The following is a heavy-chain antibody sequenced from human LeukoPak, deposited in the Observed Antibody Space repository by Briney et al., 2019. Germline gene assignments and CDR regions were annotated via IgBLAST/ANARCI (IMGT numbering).Heavy chain of an antibody. Sequence: GGSLRLSCAASGFTFSSYSMNWVRQAPGKVLEWVSSISSSSSYIYYADSVKGRFTISRDNAKNSLYLQMNSLRAEDTAVYYCARVGGNDFWSGYPEYWGQGTLVTVSS. V-gene: IGHV3-21*01. CDR3: ARVGGNDFWSGYPEY. J-gene: IGHJ4*02. CDR2: ISSSSSYI. CDR1: GFTFSSYS. D-gene: IGHD3-3*01.